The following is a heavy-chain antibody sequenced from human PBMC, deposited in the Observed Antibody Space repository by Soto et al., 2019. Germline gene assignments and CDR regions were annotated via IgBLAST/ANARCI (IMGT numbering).Heavy chain of an antibody. CDR2: IYFSGST. CDR3: ARNGSY. Sequence: PSETLSLTCTVSGVSISSSSYYWGWIRQTPGKGLEWIGTIYFSGSTYYNPSLKSRVTISVDRSKNQFSLNLTSVTAADTAVYYCARNGSYWGPGNLVTVSS. J-gene: IGHJ4*02. CDR1: GVSISSSSYY. D-gene: IGHD2-8*01. V-gene: IGHV4-39*01.